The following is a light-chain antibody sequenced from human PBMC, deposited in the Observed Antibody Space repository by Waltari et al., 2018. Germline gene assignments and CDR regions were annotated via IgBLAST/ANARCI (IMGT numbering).Light chain of an antibody. CDR3: SSYTTSSAPGV. V-gene: IGLV2-14*01. J-gene: IGLJ1*01. CDR1: DSDVGAYDF. Sequence: QSALTQPASVSGSPGQSITISCSGTDSDVGAYDFVSWYQQHPGKSPHLLFYEVSNRRSGISKRFSASKSGTTASLTISGLQAEDGADYYCSSYTTSSAPGVFGTGTRVTVL. CDR2: EVS.